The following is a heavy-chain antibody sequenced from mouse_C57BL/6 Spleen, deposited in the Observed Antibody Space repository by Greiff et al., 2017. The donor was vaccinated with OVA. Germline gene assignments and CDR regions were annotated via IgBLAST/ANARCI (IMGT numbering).Heavy chain of an antibody. CDR3: LGGSRRTLYYYAMGY. CDR1: GFNIKDYY. D-gene: IGHD3-3*01. V-gene: IGHV14-2*01. CDR2: IDPEDGET. Sequence: VQLQQSGAELVKPGASVKLSCTASGFNIKDYYMHWVKQRTEQGLEWIGRIDPEDGETKYAPKFKGKATITADKSSNTAYLQLSSLTSEDPAVYYCLGGSRRTLYYYAMGYWGQRTSVTVSS. J-gene: IGHJ4*01.